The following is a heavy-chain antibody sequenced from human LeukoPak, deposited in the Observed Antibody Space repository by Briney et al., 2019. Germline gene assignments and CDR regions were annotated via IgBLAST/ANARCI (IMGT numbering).Heavy chain of an antibody. V-gene: IGHV4-34*01. CDR1: GGSFSGYC. Sequence: PSETLSLTCAVYGGSFSGYCWSWIRQPPGKGLEWIGEINHSGSTNYNPSLKSRVTISVDTSKNQFSLKLSSVTAADTAVYYCARGFGDHAFDIWGQGTMVTVSS. J-gene: IGHJ3*02. CDR3: ARGFGDHAFDI. CDR2: INHSGST. D-gene: IGHD3-10*01.